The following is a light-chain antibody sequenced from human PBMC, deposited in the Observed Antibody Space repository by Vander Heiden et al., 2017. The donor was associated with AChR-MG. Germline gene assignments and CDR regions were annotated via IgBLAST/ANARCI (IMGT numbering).Light chain of an antibody. Sequence: QSAPTQSASVSGSPGQSITSSCTGATSNIADYRYVYWYQQHPRIAPKPHSYDVTKRRSGVSDRFSCSKSGNTASMTISGSQAEDEANYYCTSETSGKSPSVVFGRGTKLTVL. CDR1: TSNIADYRY. CDR3: TSETSGKSPSVV. J-gene: IGLJ2*01. CDR2: DVT. V-gene: IGLV2-14*03.